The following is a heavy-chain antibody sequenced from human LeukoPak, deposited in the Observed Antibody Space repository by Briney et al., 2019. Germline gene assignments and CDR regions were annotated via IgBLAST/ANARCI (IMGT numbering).Heavy chain of an antibody. CDR1: GFTVSSNY. J-gene: IGHJ3*02. D-gene: IGHD3-3*02. CDR3: ARLADYAFDI. CDR2: IYSGGST. V-gene: IGHV3-53*01. Sequence: GGSLRLSCAASGFTVSSNYMSWVRPAPGEGLEWVSVIYSGGSTYYADSVKGRFTISRDNSKNTLYLQMNSLRAEDTAVYYCARLADYAFDIWGQGTMVTVSS.